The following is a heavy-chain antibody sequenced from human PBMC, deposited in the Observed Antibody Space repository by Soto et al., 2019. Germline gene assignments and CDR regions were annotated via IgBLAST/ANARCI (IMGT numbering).Heavy chain of an antibody. Sequence: SETLSLTCAVSGGSISSGGYSWSWIRQPPGKGLEWIGYIYHSGSTYYNPSLKSRVTISVDTSKNQFSLKLSSVTAADTAVYYCARKRYYYGSGSFPIDYWGQGTLVTVSS. CDR2: IYHSGST. D-gene: IGHD3-10*01. J-gene: IGHJ4*02. CDR1: GGSISSGGYS. CDR3: ARKRYYYGSGSFPIDY. V-gene: IGHV4-30-2*01.